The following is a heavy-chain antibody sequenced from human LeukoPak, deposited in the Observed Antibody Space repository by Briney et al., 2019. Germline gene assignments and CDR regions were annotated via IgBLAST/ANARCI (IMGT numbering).Heavy chain of an antibody. CDR2: ISWNSSSI. Sequence: PGGSLRLSCAASGFTFDDYAMHWVRQAPGKGLEWVSGISWNSSSIGYAESVKGRFTISRDNAKNSLYLQMNSLRAEDTALYYCAAGSSGWYNYWGQGTLVTVSS. CDR3: AAGSSGWYNY. V-gene: IGHV3-9*01. CDR1: GFTFDDYA. D-gene: IGHD6-19*01. J-gene: IGHJ4*02.